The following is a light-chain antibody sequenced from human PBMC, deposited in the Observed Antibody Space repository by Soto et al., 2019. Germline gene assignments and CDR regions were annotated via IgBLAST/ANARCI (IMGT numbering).Light chain of an antibody. CDR2: GAS. Sequence: DIVLTQSPGTLSLSPGERATLSCRASQSVSSSYLAWYQQKPGQAPRLLIYGASSRATGIPDRFSGSGSGTDFTLTISRLEPEDFAVYYCQQYGSSPRTCGQGTKVEIK. V-gene: IGKV3-20*01. CDR3: QQYGSSPRT. J-gene: IGKJ1*01. CDR1: QSVSSSY.